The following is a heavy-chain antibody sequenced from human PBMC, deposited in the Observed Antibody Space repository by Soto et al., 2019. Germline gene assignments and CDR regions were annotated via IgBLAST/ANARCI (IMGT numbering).Heavy chain of an antibody. V-gene: IGHV4-4*07. D-gene: IGHD5-12*01. CDR3: ASLYSNSWPFDF. J-gene: IGHJ3*01. Sequence: SETLSLTCRVSGGSIRSYDWHWIRQSAGKGPEWIGRINISGATNYNPSLKSRVTMLLDRSKNQFSLILNSVTAADTAVYFCASLYSNSWPFDFWGQGKLVTVS. CDR1: GGSIRSYD. CDR2: INISGAT.